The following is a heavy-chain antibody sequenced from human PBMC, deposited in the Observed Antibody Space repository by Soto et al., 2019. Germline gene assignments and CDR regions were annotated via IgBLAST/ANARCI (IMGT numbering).Heavy chain of an antibody. D-gene: IGHD2-8*01. J-gene: IGHJ4*02. V-gene: IGHV3-30-3*01. CDR2: LSYDGSNE. CDR1: DFTFSDYA. CDR3: ARAARYCTNGVCLGDFDF. Sequence: QVQLVESGGGVVQPGRSLRLSCAASDFTFSDYAIHWVRQAPGKGLEWVAVLSYDGSNEFYADSVKGRFTISRDKSKNTLYRQMNNLRAEDAAVYSCARAARYCTNGVCLGDFDFWGQGTLVTVSS.